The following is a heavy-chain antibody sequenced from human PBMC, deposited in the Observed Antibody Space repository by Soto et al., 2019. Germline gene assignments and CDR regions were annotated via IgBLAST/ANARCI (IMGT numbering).Heavy chain of an antibody. CDR3: ARSVMVRGVKGTLYYYYYMDV. J-gene: IGHJ6*03. Sequence: GGSLRLSCAASGFTFSSYWMHWVRQAPGKGLVWVSRINSDGSSTSYADSVKGRFTISRDNAKNTLYLQMNSLRAEDTAVYYCARSVMVRGVKGTLYYYYYMDVWGKGTTVTVSS. CDR1: GFTFSSYW. CDR2: INSDGSST. D-gene: IGHD3-10*01. V-gene: IGHV3-74*01.